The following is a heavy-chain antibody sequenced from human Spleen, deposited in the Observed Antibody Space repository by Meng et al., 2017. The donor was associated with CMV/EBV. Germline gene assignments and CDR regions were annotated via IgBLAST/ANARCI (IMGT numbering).Heavy chain of an antibody. CDR2: ISSSSSYI. CDR1: GFTFSSYS. J-gene: IGHJ3*02. D-gene: IGHD6-19*01. V-gene: IGHV3-21*01. Sequence: GESLKISCAASGFTFSSYSMNWVRQAPGKGLEWVSSISSSSSYIYYADSVKGRFTISRDNSKNTLYLQMNSLRREDTAVYYCARDPVAAIEKNAYDIWGQGTMVTVSS. CDR3: ARDPVAAIEKNAYDI.